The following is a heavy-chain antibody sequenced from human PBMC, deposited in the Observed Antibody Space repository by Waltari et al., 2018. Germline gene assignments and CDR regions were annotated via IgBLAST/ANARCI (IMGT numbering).Heavy chain of an antibody. D-gene: IGHD3-10*01. Sequence: LLESGGGVVQPGGSVMRACAAPGFPFGHVSVGRVRQDPGKGLEWVSAISGSGDNTFYVDSVKGRFTISRDNSKNTLYLQMNSLRAEDTAVYYCAKHLTLVRGIGPYFDYWGQGTLVTVSS. V-gene: IGHV3-23*01. J-gene: IGHJ4*02. CDR3: AKHLTLVRGIGPYFDY. CDR1: GFPFGHVS. CDR2: ISGSGDNT.